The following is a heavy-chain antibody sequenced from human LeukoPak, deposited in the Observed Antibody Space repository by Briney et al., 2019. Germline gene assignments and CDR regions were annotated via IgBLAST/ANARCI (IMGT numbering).Heavy chain of an antibody. V-gene: IGHV4-59*01. CDR3: ARYTSSTSHYYYYYMDV. Sequence: APETLSLTCTVSGGSISSYYWSWIRQPPGKGLEWIGYIYYSGSTNYNPSLKSRVTISVDTSKNQFSLKLSSVTAADTAVYYCARYTSSTSHYYYYYMDVWGKGTTVTVSS. CDR2: IYYSGST. CDR1: GGSISSYY. J-gene: IGHJ6*03. D-gene: IGHD2-2*01.